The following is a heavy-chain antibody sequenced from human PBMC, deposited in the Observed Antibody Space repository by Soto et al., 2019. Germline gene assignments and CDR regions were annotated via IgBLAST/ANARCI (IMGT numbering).Heavy chain of an antibody. V-gene: IGHV1-46*03. CDR3: TKAYCSRGSCHSIDS. CDR1: GYTFTSYY. D-gene: IGHD2-15*01. J-gene: IGHJ5*01. Sequence: ASVKVSCKASGYTFTSYYMHWVRQAPGQGLEWMGIINPSNSTTYAQKFQGRVTMTRDTSTSTVYMELSSLRSEDTAVYYCTKAYCSRGSCHSIDSW. CDR2: INPSNST.